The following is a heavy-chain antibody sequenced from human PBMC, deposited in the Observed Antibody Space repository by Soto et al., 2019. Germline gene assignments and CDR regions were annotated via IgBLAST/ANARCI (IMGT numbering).Heavy chain of an antibody. CDR2: FDPEDGET. CDR3: AIRSGYSSSREDYFDY. D-gene: IGHD6-13*01. V-gene: IGHV1-24*01. CDR1: GYTLTELS. J-gene: IGHJ4*02. Sequence: GASVKVSCKVSGYTLTELSMHWVRQAPGKGLEWMGGFDPEDGETIYAQKFQGRVTMTEDTSTDTAYMELSSLRSEDTAVYYCAIRSGYSSSREDYFDYWGQGTLVTVSS.